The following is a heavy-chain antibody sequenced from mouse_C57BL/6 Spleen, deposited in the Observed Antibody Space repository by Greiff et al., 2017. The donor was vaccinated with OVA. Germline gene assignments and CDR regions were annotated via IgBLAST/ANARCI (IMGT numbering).Heavy chain of an antibody. CDR3: ARSSYYGSSQYYYAMDY. CDR2: INPNYGTT. J-gene: IGHJ4*01. Sequence: VQLQQSGPELVKPGASVKISCKASGYSFTDYNMNWVKQSNGKSLEWIGVINPNYGTTSYNQKFKGKATLTVDQSSSTAYMQLNSLTSEDSAVYYCARSSYYGSSQYYYAMDYWGQGTSVTVSS. CDR1: GYSFTDYN. D-gene: IGHD1-1*01. V-gene: IGHV1-39*01.